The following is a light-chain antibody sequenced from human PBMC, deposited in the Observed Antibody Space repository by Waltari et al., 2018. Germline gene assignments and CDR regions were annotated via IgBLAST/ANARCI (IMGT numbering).Light chain of an antibody. V-gene: IGLV1-40*01. CDR3: QSYDSNVGGSV. CDR1: GSNVGAGYD. CDR2: GNT. Sequence: QSVLTQPPSVSGAPGQRVIISCAGSGSNVGAGYDVQRYQQLPGRAPTLLINGNTSRPSGVPDRFSGSKSGASASLAITGLQAEDEADYYCQSYDSNVGGSVFGAGTKVSVL. J-gene: IGLJ1*01.